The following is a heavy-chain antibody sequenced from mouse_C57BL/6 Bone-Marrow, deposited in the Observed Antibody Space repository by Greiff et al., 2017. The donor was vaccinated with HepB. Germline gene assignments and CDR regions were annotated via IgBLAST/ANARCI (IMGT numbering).Heavy chain of an antibody. CDR3: ARGGRAWFAY. Sequence: VQLQHSGPELVKPGASVKISCKASGYSFTSYYIHWVKQRPGQGLEWIGWIYPGSGNTKYNEKFKGKATLTADTSSSTAYMQLSSLTSEDSAVYYCARGGRAWFAYWGQGTLVTVSA. J-gene: IGHJ3*01. CDR2: IYPGSGNT. CDR1: GYSFTSYY. D-gene: IGHD1-1*02. V-gene: IGHV1-66*01.